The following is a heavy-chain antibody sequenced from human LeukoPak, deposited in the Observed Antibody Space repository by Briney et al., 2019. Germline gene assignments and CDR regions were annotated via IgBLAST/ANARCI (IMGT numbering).Heavy chain of an antibody. Sequence: ASVKVSCKASGYTFTSYDINWVRQATGQGLEWMGWMNPNSGNTGYAQKFQGRVTMTRDTSISTAYMELSRLRSDDTAVYYCARAPDAFDIWGQGTMVTVSS. CDR3: ARAPDAFDI. CDR1: GYTFTSYD. CDR2: MNPNSGNT. V-gene: IGHV1-8*02. J-gene: IGHJ3*02.